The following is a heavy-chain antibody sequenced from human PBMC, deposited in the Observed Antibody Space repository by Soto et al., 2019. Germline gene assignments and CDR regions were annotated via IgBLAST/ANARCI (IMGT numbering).Heavy chain of an antibody. J-gene: IGHJ6*02. Sequence: QVQLVQSGAVVRKPGASVKVSCKASGYSFTDYYIHWVRQAPGQGLEWLGWINPNTGVTHFAQKFQGWVTMTRDTSISTAYMELNRLTSDDTAVYYCVRSPGDFRYGLDVWGQGTTVTVSS. CDR1: GYSFTDYY. D-gene: IGHD2-21*02. CDR2: INPNTGVT. CDR3: VRSPGDFRYGLDV. V-gene: IGHV1-2*04.